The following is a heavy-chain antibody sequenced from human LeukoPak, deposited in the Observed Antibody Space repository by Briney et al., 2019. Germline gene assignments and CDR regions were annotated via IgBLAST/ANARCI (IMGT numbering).Heavy chain of an antibody. CDR3: ARGYYYDSSGYYPAFDI. V-gene: IGHV4-59*01. CDR1: GGSISSYY. J-gene: IGHJ3*02. Sequence: SETLSLTCTVSGGSISSYYWSWIRQPPGKGLEWIGYIYYSGSTNYNPSLMSRVTISVDTSKNQFSLKLSSVTAADTAVYYCARGYYYDSSGYYPAFDIWGQGTMVTVSS. CDR2: IYYSGST. D-gene: IGHD3-22*01.